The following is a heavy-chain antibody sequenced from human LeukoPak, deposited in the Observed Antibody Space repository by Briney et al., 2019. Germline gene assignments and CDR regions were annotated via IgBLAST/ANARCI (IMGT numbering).Heavy chain of an antibody. Sequence: SETLSLTCTVSGGSISSSSYYWGWIRQPPGKGLEWIGSTYYSGSTYYNPSLKSRVTISVDTSKNQFSLKLSSVTAADTAVYYCARGKTYLDYYYYYGMDVWGQGTTATVSS. D-gene: IGHD2-2*01. CDR3: ARGKTYLDYYYYYGMDV. CDR1: GGSISSSSYY. CDR2: TYYSGST. V-gene: IGHV4-39*01. J-gene: IGHJ6*02.